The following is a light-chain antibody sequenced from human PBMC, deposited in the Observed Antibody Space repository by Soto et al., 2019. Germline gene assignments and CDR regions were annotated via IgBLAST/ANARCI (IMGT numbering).Light chain of an antibody. V-gene: IGKV3-11*01. Sequence: EIVLTQSPATLSLSPGERATLSCRASQSVSNYLAWYQQKPGQAPRLLIYDVTNRATGIPARFSGSGSGTEFTLTISSLEPEDFAVYYCQSLFTFGPGTKVDIK. CDR1: QSVSNY. CDR2: DVT. CDR3: QSLFT. J-gene: IGKJ3*01.